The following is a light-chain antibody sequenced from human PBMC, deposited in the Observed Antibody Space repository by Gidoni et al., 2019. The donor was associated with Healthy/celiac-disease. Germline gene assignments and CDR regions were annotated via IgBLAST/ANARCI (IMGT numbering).Light chain of an antibody. Sequence: DIQLTQSPCFLSASVGDRVTITCRASQGISSYLAWYQQKPGKAPKLLIYAASTLQSGVPSRCSGSGSGTEFTLTISILQPEDFATYYCQQLNSYPYTFGQGTKLEIK. CDR1: QGISSY. CDR3: QQLNSYPYT. V-gene: IGKV1-9*01. J-gene: IGKJ2*01. CDR2: AAS.